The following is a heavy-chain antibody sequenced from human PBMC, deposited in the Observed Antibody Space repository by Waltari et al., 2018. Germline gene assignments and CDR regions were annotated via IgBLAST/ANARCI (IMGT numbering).Heavy chain of an antibody. CDR3: ARDDCSGGSCYSDFDY. Sequence: QVQLVQSGAEVTKPGVSVQVSCKASGYTFTSYGIVWMRQAPGQGLEWMGWISANNGNTNYAQKLQGRGTMTTDTSTSTAYMELRSLRSDDTAVYYCARDDCSGGSCYSDFDYWGQGTLVTVSS. V-gene: IGHV1-18*01. J-gene: IGHJ4*02. CDR1: GYTFTSYG. CDR2: ISANNGNT. D-gene: IGHD2-15*01.